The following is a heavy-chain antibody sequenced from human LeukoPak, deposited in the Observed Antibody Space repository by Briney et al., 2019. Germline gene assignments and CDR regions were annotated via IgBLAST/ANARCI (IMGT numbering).Heavy chain of an antibody. J-gene: IGHJ4*02. D-gene: IGHD3-3*01. CDR1: GYTFTSYG. CDR3: ARVSTTYYDFWSGYFTFDY. Sequence: ASVKVSCKASGYTFTSYGISWVRQAPGQGLEWIGWISAYNGNTNYAQKLQGRVTMTTDTSTSTAYMELRSLRSDDTAVYYCARVSTTYYDFWSGYFTFDYWGQGTLVTVSS. V-gene: IGHV1-18*01. CDR2: ISAYNGNT.